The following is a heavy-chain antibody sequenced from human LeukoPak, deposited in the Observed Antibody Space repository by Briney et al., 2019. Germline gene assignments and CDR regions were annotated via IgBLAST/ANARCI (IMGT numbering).Heavy chain of an antibody. CDR1: GGTFSSYA. Sequence: ASVKVSCKASGGTFSSYAISWVRQAPGQGLEWMGRIIPILGIANYAQKFQGRVTITADESTSTAYMELSSLRSEDTAVYYCASYYYDSSGYYYGGDAFDIWGQGTMVTVSS. D-gene: IGHD3-22*01. CDR2: IIPILGIA. J-gene: IGHJ3*02. V-gene: IGHV1-69*04. CDR3: ASYYYDSSGYYYGGDAFDI.